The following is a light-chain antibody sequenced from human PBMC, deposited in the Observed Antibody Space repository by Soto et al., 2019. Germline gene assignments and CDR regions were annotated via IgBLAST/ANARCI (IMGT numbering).Light chain of an antibody. V-gene: IGKV3-20*01. J-gene: IGKJ5*01. CDR2: GAS. Sequence: IVLAHSPGSLSLSPGERATLSCRASQAVGGTYLAWYQHKPGQAPRLLIYGASNRAAGIPDRFGGSGSGTDFTLTISRLEPEDFAVYYCQQYGSSPQITFGQGTRLEI. CDR1: QAVGGTY. CDR3: QQYGSSPQIT.